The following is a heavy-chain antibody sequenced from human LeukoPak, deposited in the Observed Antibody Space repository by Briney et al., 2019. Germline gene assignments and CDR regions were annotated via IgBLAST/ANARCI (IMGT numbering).Heavy chain of an antibody. V-gene: IGHV4-59*01. CDR3: ARSRDGYNINWFDP. J-gene: IGHJ5*02. CDR2: IYYSGST. CDR1: GGSISSYY. Sequence: PSETLSLTCTVSGGSISSYYWSWIRQPPGKGLEWIGYIYYSGSTNYNPSLKSRVTISVDTSKNQFSLKLSSVTAADTAVYYCARSRDGYNINWFDPWGQGTLVPVSS. D-gene: IGHD5-24*01.